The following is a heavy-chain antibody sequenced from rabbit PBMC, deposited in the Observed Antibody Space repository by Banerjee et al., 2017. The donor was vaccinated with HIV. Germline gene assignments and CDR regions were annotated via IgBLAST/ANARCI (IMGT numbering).Heavy chain of an antibody. Sequence: QEQLVESGGGLVQPEGSLTLTCTASGFSFSSTYYMCWVRQAPGKGLELIACIYTTSDNPWYASWVHGRFTISKTSSTTVPLQMTSLTAADSSSYFCARSGGNYVTYFDLWG. CDR1: GFSFSSTYY. J-gene: IGHJ4*01. CDR2: IYTTSDNP. V-gene: IGHV1S45*01. CDR3: ARSGGNYVTYFDL. D-gene: IGHD8-1*01.